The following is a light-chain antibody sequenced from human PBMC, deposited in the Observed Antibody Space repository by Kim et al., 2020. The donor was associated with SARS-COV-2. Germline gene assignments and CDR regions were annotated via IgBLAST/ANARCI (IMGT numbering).Light chain of an antibody. Sequence: ATVGGRVTITCRASQSLSSWLAWYQQKPGRAPKLLIYRASSLESGVPSRFSGSGSGTEFTLTISSLQPDDFATYYCQQYNSYSLTFGGGTKVDIK. CDR2: RAS. J-gene: IGKJ4*01. CDR3: QQYNSYSLT. CDR1: QSLSSW. V-gene: IGKV1-5*03.